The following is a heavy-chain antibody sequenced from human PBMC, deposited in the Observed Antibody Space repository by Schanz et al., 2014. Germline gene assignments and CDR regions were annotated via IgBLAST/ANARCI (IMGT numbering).Heavy chain of an antibody. J-gene: IGHJ6*02. D-gene: IGHD7-27*01. Sequence: QLQLQESGSGLVKPSQTLSLTCGVSGGSISSGGSSWNWIRLPPGKGLEWIGYIYYSGDTNYNPSLKSRVTISVDTSKNQFSLNLISVTAADTAVYYCARDNDMLIGNVNGDDYYYAMDVWGPGTTVTVSS. CDR2: IYYSGDT. CDR3: ARDNDMLIGNVNGDDYYYAMDV. V-gene: IGHV4-30-2*02. CDR1: GGSISSGGSS.